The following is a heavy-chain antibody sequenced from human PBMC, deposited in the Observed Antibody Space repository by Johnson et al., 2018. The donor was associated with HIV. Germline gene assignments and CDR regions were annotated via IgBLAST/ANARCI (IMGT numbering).Heavy chain of an antibody. CDR1: GFTFSSYW. CDR2: ISYDGNNQ. Sequence: VQLVESGGGLVQPGGSLRLSCAASGFTFSSYWMHWVRQAPGKGLEWVAVISYDGNNQYYRDSVKGRFTISRDNSKNTLYFQMNGLRAEDTAVYYCAKQNRGAFDIWGQGTMVTVSS. J-gene: IGHJ3*02. CDR3: AKQNRGAFDI. V-gene: IGHV3-30*18.